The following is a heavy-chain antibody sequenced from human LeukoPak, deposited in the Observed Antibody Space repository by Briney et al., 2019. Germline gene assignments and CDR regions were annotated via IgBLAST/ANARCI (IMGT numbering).Heavy chain of an antibody. V-gene: IGHV4-31*03. CDR3: ARYRDSGGRLAFDI. Sequence: SETLSLTCTVSGGSISSGGYYWSWIRQHPGKGLEWIGYIYYSGSTYYNPSLKSRVTISVDTSKNQFSLKLSSVTAADTAVYYCARYRDSGGRLAFDIWGQGTMATVSS. CDR2: IYYSGST. J-gene: IGHJ3*02. D-gene: IGHD2-15*01. CDR1: GGSISSGGYY.